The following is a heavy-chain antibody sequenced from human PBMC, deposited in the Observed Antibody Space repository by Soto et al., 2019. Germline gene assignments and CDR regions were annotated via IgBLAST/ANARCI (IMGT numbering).Heavy chain of an antibody. CDR1: GFTFSVYA. Sequence: EVRLLESGGGLVQPGGSLRLSCAASGFTFSVYAMSWFRQAPGKGLEWVSGISGSGDSKHYADSVKGRFTVSRDNSKSMLYLQTNSLRAEDTAIYNCAKALYGGFTYWGQGTLVTVYS. CDR3: AKALYGGFTY. V-gene: IGHV3-23*01. J-gene: IGHJ4*02. D-gene: IGHD3-10*01. CDR2: ISGSGDSK.